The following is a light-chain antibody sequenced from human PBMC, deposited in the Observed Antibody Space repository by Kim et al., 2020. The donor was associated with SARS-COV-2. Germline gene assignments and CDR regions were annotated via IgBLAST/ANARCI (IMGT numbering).Light chain of an antibody. J-gene: IGKJ1*01. Sequence: EIVMTQSPVTLSLSPGETATVSCRASQSVSNNLAWYQQKPGQAPRLLIYGASARANGIPARFTGSGSGTDFTLTISSLQSEDFAVYYCQQYNNWPQTFGQGTKVDIK. CDR2: GAS. CDR3: QQYNNWPQT. CDR1: QSVSNN. V-gene: IGKV3-15*01.